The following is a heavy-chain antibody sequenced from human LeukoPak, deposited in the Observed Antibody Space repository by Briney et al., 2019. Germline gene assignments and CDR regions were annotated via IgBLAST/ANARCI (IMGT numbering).Heavy chain of an antibody. D-gene: IGHD6-13*01. V-gene: IGHV4-34*01. J-gene: IGHJ1*01. CDR2: INHSGST. CDR3: ARGAGYSSSWYGETFQH. CDR1: GGSFSGYY. Sequence: SETLSLTCAVYGGSFSGYYWSWIRQPPGKGLEWIGEINHSGSTNYNPSLKSRVTISVDTSKNQFSLKLSSVTAADTAVYYCARGAGYSSSWYGETFQHWGQGTLVTVSS.